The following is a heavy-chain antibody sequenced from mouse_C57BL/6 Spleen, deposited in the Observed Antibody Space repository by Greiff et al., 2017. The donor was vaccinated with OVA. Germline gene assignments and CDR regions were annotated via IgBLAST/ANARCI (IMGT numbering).Heavy chain of an antibody. CDR2: IWRGGST. Sequence: QVQLKESGPGLVQPSQSLSITCTVSGFSLTSYGVHWVRQSPGKGLEWLGVIWRGGSTDYNAAFMSRLSITKDNSKSQVFFIMNSLQADDTAIYYCAKNYDYGDAMDYWGQGTSVTVSS. CDR1: GFSLTSYG. D-gene: IGHD2-4*01. J-gene: IGHJ4*01. V-gene: IGHV2-5*01. CDR3: AKNYDYGDAMDY.